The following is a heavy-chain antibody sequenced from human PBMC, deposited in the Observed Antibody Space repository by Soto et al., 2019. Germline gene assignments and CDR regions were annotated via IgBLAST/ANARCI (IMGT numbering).Heavy chain of an antibody. Sequence: QVQLVESGGGEVQPGTSLRLSCIASGFIFSNNGMHWVRQAPGKGLEWVALVSHDGRKTVYADSVTGRLTIYRDNSKNTVYLHMNNLRPEDTAVYRCARDLRQGASGATVYGMDVWGQGTTVTVSS. V-gene: IGHV3-30*03. CDR1: GFIFSNNG. CDR3: ARDLRQGASGATVYGMDV. J-gene: IGHJ6*02. CDR2: VSHDGRKT. D-gene: IGHD7-27*01.